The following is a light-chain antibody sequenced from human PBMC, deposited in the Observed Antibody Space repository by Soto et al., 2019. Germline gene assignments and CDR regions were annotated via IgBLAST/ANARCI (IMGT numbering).Light chain of an antibody. Sequence: ETVMTQSPATLSVSPGERATLSCRAGQSVNSYLAWYQQTPGQAPRLLIRGASARAPGIPARFSGRGSGTEFPLTISSLQSEDFAVYYCQQYNQWPLTFGGGTKVEI. V-gene: IGKV3-15*01. J-gene: IGKJ4*01. CDR2: GAS. CDR3: QQYNQWPLT. CDR1: QSVNSY.